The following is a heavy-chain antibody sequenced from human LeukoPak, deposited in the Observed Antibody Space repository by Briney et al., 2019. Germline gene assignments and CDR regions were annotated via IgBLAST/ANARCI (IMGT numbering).Heavy chain of an antibody. J-gene: IGHJ4*02. D-gene: IGHD1-26*01. V-gene: IGHV4-59*08. Sequence: PSETLSLTCTVSGGSLSSYYWSWIRQPPGKGLEWIGYIYYSGSTNYNPSLKSRVTMSLDTSKNQVSLKLNSVTAADTAVYYCARHISSGGTYAHFDYWGQGTLVTVSS. CDR3: ARHISSGGTYAHFDY. CDR1: GGSLSSYY. CDR2: IYYSGST.